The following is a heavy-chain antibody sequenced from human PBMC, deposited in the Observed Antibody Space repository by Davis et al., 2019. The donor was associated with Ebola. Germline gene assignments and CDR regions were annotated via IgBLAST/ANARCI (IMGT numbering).Heavy chain of an antibody. D-gene: IGHD3-10*01. CDR1: GGSFSGYY. Sequence: SETLSLTCAVYGGSFSGYYWSWIRQPPGKGLEWIGEINHSGSTNYNPSLKSRVTISVDTSKNQFSLKLSSVTAADTAVYYCARVLRFREQYFDYWGQGTLVTVSS. CDR3: ARVLRFREQYFDY. CDR2: INHSGST. V-gene: IGHV4-34*01. J-gene: IGHJ4*02.